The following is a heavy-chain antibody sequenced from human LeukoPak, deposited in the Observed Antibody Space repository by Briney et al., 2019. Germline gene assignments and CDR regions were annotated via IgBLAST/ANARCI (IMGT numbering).Heavy chain of an antibody. CDR3: ARRGTDYCTPSSCHPNWFAP. D-gene: IGHD4-11*01. J-gene: IGHJ5*02. CDR2: IDGSSSRT. Sequence: GGSLRLSCAASGFIFSDYYMSWMPQAPGKGREWLSYIDGSSSRTNYADSVEGRFTISRDNVKNSLYLQMNSLRAEDTAVYFCARRGTDYCTPSSCHPNWFAPWGQGTQVTVSS. V-gene: IGHV3-11*03. CDR1: GFIFSDYY.